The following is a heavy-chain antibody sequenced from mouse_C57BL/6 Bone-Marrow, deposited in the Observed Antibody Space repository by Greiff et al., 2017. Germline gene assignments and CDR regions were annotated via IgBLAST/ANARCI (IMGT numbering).Heavy chain of an antibody. J-gene: IGHJ4*01. V-gene: IGHV5-2*01. CDR2: INSDGGST. CDR1: EYEFPSHD. D-gene: IGHD1-1*01. CDR3: ARHDYGYAMDY. Sequence: DVKLVESGGGLVQPGESLKLSCESNEYEFPSHDMSWVRKTPEKRLELVAAINSDGGSTSYPDTMERRFIISRDNTKKTLYLQMSSLRSEDTALYDCARHDYGYAMDYWGQGTSVTVSS.